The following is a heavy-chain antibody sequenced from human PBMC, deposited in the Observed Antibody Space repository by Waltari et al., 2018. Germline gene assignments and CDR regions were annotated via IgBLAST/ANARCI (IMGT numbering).Heavy chain of an antibody. CDR2: IYHSGST. Sequence: QVQLQESGPGLVKPSETLSLTCTVSGYSISSCYYWGWIRQPPGQGLEWIGSIYHSGSTYYNPSLKSRVTISVDTSKNQFSLKLSSVTAADTAVYYCARDPGVAAAGTGPNSPVLDYWGQGTLVTVSS. CDR1: GYSISSCYY. CDR3: ARDPGVAAAGTGPNSPVLDY. J-gene: IGHJ4*02. D-gene: IGHD6-13*01. V-gene: IGHV4-38-2*02.